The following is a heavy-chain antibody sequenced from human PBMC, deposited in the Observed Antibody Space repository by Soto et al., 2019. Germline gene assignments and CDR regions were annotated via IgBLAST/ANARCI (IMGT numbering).Heavy chain of an antibody. Sequence: ASVKVSCKASGGTFSSYAISWVRQAPGQGLEWMGGIIPIFGTANYAQKFQGRVTITADESTSTAYMELSSLRSEDTAVYYCARDGIAAAGDDYWCQGILVNVS. CDR3: ARDGIAAAGDDY. J-gene: IGHJ4*02. D-gene: IGHD6-13*01. CDR2: IIPIFGTA. CDR1: GGTFSSYA. V-gene: IGHV1-69*13.